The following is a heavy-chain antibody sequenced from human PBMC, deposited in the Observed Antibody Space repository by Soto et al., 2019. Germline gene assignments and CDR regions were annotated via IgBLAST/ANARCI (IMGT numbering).Heavy chain of an antibody. D-gene: IGHD4-4*01. CDR2: ISYDGSNK. Sequence: QVQLVESGGGVVQPGRSLRLSCAASGFTFSSYAMHWVRQAPVKGLEWVAVISYDGSNKYYADSVKGRFTISRDNSKNTLYLQMNSLRAEDTAVYYCARRNSNYGYYYYYGMDVWGQGTTVTVSS. CDR3: ARRNSNYGYYYYYGMDV. J-gene: IGHJ6*02. V-gene: IGHV3-30-3*01. CDR1: GFTFSSYA.